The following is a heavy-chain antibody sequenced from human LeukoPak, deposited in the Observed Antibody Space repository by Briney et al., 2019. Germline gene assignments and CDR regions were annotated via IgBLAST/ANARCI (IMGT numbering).Heavy chain of an antibody. CDR1: GGSISSSSYY. CDR2: IYYSGST. J-gene: IGHJ6*03. D-gene: IGHD2-2*01. V-gene: IGHV4-39*01. CDR3: ARHFGYQRVYYMDV. Sequence: PSETLSLTCTVSGGSISSSSYYWGWIRQPPGKGLEWIGSIYYSGSTYYNPSLKSRVTISVDSSKNQFSLKLSSVTAADTAVYYCARHFGYQRVYYMDVWGKGTTVTVSS.